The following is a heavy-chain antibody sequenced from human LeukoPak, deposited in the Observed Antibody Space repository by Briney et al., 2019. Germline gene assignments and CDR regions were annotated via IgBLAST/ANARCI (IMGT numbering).Heavy chain of an antibody. D-gene: IGHD3-22*01. Sequence: SETLSLTCTVSGGSISSYYWSWIRQPPGKGLEWLGYIYYSGSTNYNPSLKSRVTISVDTSKNQFSLKLSSVTAADTAEYYCARHDSSGYYYPEYFDYWGQGTLVTVSS. V-gene: IGHV4-59*08. CDR2: IYYSGST. CDR3: ARHDSSGYYYPEYFDY. J-gene: IGHJ4*02. CDR1: GGSISSYY.